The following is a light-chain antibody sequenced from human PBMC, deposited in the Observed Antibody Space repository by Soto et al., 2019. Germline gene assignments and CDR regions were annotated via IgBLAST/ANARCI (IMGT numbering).Light chain of an antibody. CDR1: SSDVGPYNL. Sequence: QPVLTQPASVSGSPGQSITISCTGSSSDVGPYNLVSWYQHHPGKAPKFMISEVVKRPSGVSNRFSGSKSGNTASLTISGLQAEDEADYYCCSYAGSSMLVFGGGTKLTVL. J-gene: IGLJ2*01. CDR3: CSYAGSSMLV. CDR2: EVV. V-gene: IGLV2-23*02.